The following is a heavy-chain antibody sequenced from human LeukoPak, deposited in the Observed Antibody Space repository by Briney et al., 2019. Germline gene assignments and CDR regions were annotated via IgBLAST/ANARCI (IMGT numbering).Heavy chain of an antibody. D-gene: IGHD6-13*01. Sequence: ASVKVPCKVSGYTLTELSMHWVRQAPGKGLEWMGGFDPEDGETIYAQKFQGRVTMTEDTSTDTAYMELSSLRSEDTAVYYCATPPLYSSSWDFDYWGQGTLVTVSS. J-gene: IGHJ4*02. CDR2: FDPEDGET. V-gene: IGHV1-24*01. CDR3: ATPPLYSSSWDFDY. CDR1: GYTLTELS.